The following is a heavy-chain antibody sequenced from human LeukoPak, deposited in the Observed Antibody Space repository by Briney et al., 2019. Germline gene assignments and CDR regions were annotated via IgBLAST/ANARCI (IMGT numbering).Heavy chain of an antibody. D-gene: IGHD5-18*01. CDR1: GFTFSTYS. V-gene: IGHV3-23*01. CDR2: ITASGGNT. CDR3: AKGNGYSYGRYYFDC. Sequence: PGGSLRLSCAASGFTFSTYSMNWVRQAPGKGLEWVSAITASGGNTYYADSVKGRFTISRDNSKNTLYLQVNSLRAEDTAVYYCAKGNGYSYGRYYFDCWGQGTLVTVSS. J-gene: IGHJ4*02.